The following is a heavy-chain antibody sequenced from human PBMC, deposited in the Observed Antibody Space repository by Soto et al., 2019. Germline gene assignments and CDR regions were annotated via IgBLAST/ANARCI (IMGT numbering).Heavy chain of an antibody. CDR2: IYYGGST. V-gene: IGHV4-59*12. CDR1: GDSISTDY. CDR3: ARATGGNYHY. D-gene: IGHD4-4*01. J-gene: IGHJ4*02. Sequence: SETLSLTCXVSGDSISTDYWSWIRQSPGKGLEWIGFIYYGGSTNCNPSLKSRVTISVDTSKNQFSLKLSSVTAADTAVYYCARATGGNYHYWGQGTLVTVSS.